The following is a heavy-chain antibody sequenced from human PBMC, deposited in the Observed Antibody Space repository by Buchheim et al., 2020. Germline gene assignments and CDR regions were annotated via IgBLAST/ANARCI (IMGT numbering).Heavy chain of an antibody. J-gene: IGHJ4*02. CDR2: MIPILGIA. Sequence: QVQLVQSGAEVKKPGSSVKVSCKASGCTFSSYAISWVRQAPGQGLEWMGRMIPILGIASYAQKFQGRVTMTRDTSISTAYMELSSLRSEDTAVYYCARACLFFYGRYYFDYWGQGTL. CDR1: GCTFSSYA. V-gene: IGHV1-69*09. D-gene: IGHD2/OR15-2a*01. CDR3: ARACLFFYGRYYFDY.